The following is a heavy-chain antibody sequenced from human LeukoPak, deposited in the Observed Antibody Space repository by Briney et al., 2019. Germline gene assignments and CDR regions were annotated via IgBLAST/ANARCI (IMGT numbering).Heavy chain of an antibody. D-gene: IGHD2-15*01. CDR1: DYSINDGYC. J-gene: IGHJ4*02. V-gene: IGHV4-38-2*02. CDR2: IFHSGST. Sequence: SETLSLTGTVSDYSINDGYCWGWIRQPPGKGLEWIGNIFHSGSTNYNPSLKSRVTMSVDTSKNQFSMKLTSVTAADTAAYYCARVGSSYRYEEYSFDYWGQGTLVTVSS. CDR3: ARVGSSYRYEEYSFDY.